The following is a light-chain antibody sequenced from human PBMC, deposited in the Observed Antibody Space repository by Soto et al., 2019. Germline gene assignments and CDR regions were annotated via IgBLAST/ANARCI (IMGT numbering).Light chain of an antibody. CDR3: MQSQQSPLT. V-gene: IGKV2-28*01. CDR2: FGS. CDR1: QSLLQSNGYNY. Sequence: DIVMTQSPLSMPVTPGEPASISCSSSQSLLQSNGYNYLDWYLQKPGQSQQLLIYFGSYRASGVSDRFSGSGSGTDFTLKIRRVEAEDVGVYYCMQSQQSPLTFGQGTKVEI. J-gene: IGKJ1*01.